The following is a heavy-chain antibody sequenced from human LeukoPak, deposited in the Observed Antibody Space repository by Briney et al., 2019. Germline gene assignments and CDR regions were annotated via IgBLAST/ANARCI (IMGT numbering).Heavy chain of an antibody. CDR2: ISGSGGST. V-gene: IGHV3-23*01. CDR3: ISQVYWTGSGWSPLDY. CDR1: GFTFSSYA. D-gene: IGHD6-19*01. J-gene: IGHJ4*02. Sequence: PGGSLRLSCAASGFTFSSYAMSWVRQAPGKALEWVSAISGSGGSTYYADSVKGRFTISRDNSKNTAYLQMNSLKTEDTAVYYCISQVYWTGSGWSPLDYWGQGTLVTVSS.